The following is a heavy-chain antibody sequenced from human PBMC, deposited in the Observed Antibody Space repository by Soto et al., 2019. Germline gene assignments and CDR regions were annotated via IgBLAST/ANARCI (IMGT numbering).Heavy chain of an antibody. D-gene: IGHD3-9*01. V-gene: IGHV3-23*01. CDR1: GFTFSSYA. J-gene: IGHJ5*02. CDR3: AKDPLRYFDWLTFDP. CDR2: ISGSGGST. Sequence: RLSCAASGFTFSSYAMSWVRQAPGKGLEWVSAISGSGGSTYYADSVKGRFTISRDNSKNTLYLQMNSLRAEDTAVYYCAKDPLRYFDWLTFDPWGQGTLVTVSS.